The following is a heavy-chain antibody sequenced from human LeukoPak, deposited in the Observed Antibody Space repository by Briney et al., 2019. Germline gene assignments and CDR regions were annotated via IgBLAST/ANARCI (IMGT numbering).Heavy chain of an antibody. CDR2: ISSSSSYI. V-gene: IGHV3-21*01. Sequence: PGGSLRLSCAASGLTFSSYAMSWVRQAPGKGLEWVSSISSSSSYIYYADSVKGRFTISRDNAKNSLYLQMNSLRAEDTAVYYCARSMGDAFDIWGQGTMVTVSS. CDR3: ARSMGDAFDI. D-gene: IGHD3-16*01. J-gene: IGHJ3*02. CDR1: GLTFSSYA.